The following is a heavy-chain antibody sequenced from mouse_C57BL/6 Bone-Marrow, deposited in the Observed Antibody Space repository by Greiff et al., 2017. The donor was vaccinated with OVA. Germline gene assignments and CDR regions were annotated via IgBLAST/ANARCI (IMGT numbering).Heavy chain of an antibody. CDR1: GYTFTDYY. V-gene: IGHV1-19*01. CDR2: INPYNGGT. J-gene: IGHJ4*01. D-gene: IGHD2-5*01. Sequence: EVHLVESGPVLVKPGASVKMSCKASGYTFTDYYMNWVKQSHGKSLEWIGVINPYNGGTSYNQKFKGKATLTVDKSSSTAYMELNSLTSEDSAVYYCARYSNYGYAMDYWGQGTSVTVSS. CDR3: ARYSNYGYAMDY.